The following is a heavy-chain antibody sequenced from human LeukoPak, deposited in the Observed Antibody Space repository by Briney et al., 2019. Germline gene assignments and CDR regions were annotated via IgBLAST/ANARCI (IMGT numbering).Heavy chain of an antibody. CDR3: ARSIAANHFYYMDV. Sequence: ASVKVSCKASGYTFTGHYMHWVRQAPGQGLEWMGWINPNSGGTNYAQKFQGWVTMTRDTSISTAYMELSRLRSDDTAVYYCARSIAANHFYYMDVWGKGTTVTVSS. D-gene: IGHD6-13*01. CDR2: INPNSGGT. CDR1: GYTFTGHY. J-gene: IGHJ6*03. V-gene: IGHV1-2*04.